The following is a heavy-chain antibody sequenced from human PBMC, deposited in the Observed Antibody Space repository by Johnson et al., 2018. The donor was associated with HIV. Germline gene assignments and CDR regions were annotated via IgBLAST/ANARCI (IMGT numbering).Heavy chain of an antibody. D-gene: IGHD3-22*01. Sequence: VQLVESGGGVVRPGGSLRLSCAASRFTFSSYWMTWVRQAPGKGLEWVANIKQDGSEKHYVDSVKGRFTISRDNAKNTLYLQMNSLRAEDTAVYYCARGVAMIVFWGQGTMVTVSS. V-gene: IGHV3-7*01. J-gene: IGHJ3*01. CDR3: ARGVAMIVF. CDR1: RFTFSSYW. CDR2: IKQDGSEK.